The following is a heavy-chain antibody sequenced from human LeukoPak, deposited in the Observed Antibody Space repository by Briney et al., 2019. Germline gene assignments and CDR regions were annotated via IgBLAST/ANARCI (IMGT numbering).Heavy chain of an antibody. D-gene: IGHD2-15*01. CDR1: GFTFRSYG. Sequence: PGGSLRLSCAASGFTFRSYGMHWVRQAPGKGLEWVAFIRYDGSNKYYADSVKGRFTISRDNSKNTLYLQMNSLRAEDTAVYYCARGLIGGSYYYYYMDVWGKGTTVTVSS. J-gene: IGHJ6*03. CDR2: IRYDGSNK. CDR3: ARGLIGGSYYYYYMDV. V-gene: IGHV3-30*02.